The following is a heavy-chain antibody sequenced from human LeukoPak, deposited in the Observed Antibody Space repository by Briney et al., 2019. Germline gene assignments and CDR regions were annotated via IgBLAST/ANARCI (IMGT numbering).Heavy chain of an antibody. Sequence: GGSLRLSCAASGFTFSSYGMHWVRQAPGKGLEWVAVMWYDGSNKYYADSVKGRFTISRDDSKNTLYLQMNSLRAEDTAMYYCARGLPPVMKYYFDYWGQGTLVTVSS. D-gene: IGHD4-11*01. CDR1: GFTFSSYG. V-gene: IGHV3-33*08. J-gene: IGHJ4*02. CDR2: MWYDGSNK. CDR3: ARGLPPVMKYYFDY.